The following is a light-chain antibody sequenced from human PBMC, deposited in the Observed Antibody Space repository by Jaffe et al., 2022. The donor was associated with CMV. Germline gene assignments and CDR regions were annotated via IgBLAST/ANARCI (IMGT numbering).Light chain of an antibody. J-gene: IGKJ4*01. V-gene: IGKV1-12*01. CDR1: QDVRSW. CDR3: QQADSFPLT. CDR2: AAS. Sequence: DIQMTQSPSSVSASAGDRVTITCRASQDVRSWLAWYQQKPGKAPKLLIYAASRLQDGVPSRFSGSGSGTYFTLTITNMQPEDFATYYCQQADSFPLTFGGGTKVEIK.